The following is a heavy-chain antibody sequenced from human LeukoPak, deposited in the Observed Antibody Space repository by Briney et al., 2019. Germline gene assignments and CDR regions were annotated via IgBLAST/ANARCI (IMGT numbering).Heavy chain of an antibody. J-gene: IGHJ4*02. CDR2: ISYDGSNK. CDR3: ARSPRRIPYLDH. CDR1: GFTFSRYA. V-gene: IGHV3-30-3*01. Sequence: GGALRLSCAASGFTFSRYAMHWVGQAPGKGVDGVAGISYDGSNKYYADSVKGRFTIAGDKSKNTVYLQMKGRGAGDKAVYYGARSPRRIPYLDHWAQGPLDPVSS. D-gene: IGHD2-21*01.